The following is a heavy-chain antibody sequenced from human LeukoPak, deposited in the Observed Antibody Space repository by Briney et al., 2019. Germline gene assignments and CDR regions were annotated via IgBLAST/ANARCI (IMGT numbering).Heavy chain of an antibody. CDR3: ARGGVALSYSGMDV. D-gene: IGHD2-8*01. CDR1: GYTFTGYY. J-gene: IGHJ6*02. Sequence: ASVKVSCKASGYTFTGYYMHWVRQAPGQGLERMGWINPNSGGTNYAQKFQGRVTMTRDTSISTAYMELSRLRSDDTAVCYCARGGVALSYSGMDVWGQGTTVTVSS. V-gene: IGHV1-2*02. CDR2: INPNSGGT.